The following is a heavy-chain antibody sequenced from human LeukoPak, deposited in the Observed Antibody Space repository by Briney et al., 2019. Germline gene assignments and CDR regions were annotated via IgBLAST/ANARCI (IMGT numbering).Heavy chain of an antibody. Sequence: GRSLRLSCAASGFTFSSYAMHWVRQAPGKGLEWVAVISYDGSNKYYADSVKGRFTISRDNSKNTLYLQMNSLRAEDTAVYYCARGSPGYNRNGRDAFDIWGQGTMVTVSS. V-gene: IGHV3-30-3*01. CDR2: ISYDGSNK. D-gene: IGHD1-14*01. CDR3: ARGSPGYNRNGRDAFDI. CDR1: GFTFSSYA. J-gene: IGHJ3*02.